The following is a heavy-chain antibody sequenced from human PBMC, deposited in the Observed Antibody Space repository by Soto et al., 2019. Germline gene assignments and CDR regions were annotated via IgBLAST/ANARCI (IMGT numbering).Heavy chain of an antibody. D-gene: IGHD3-10*01. CDR2: IYYSGST. J-gene: IGHJ6*02. Sequence: PSETLSLTCTVSGGSISSGDYYWSWIRQPPGKGLEWIGYIYYSGSTYYNPSLKSRVTISVDTSKNQFSLKLSSVTAADTAVYYCARERGFPVRGVIGAPLDVWGQGTTVTVSS. CDR1: GGSISSGDYY. V-gene: IGHV4-30-4*01. CDR3: ARERGFPVRGVIGAPLDV.